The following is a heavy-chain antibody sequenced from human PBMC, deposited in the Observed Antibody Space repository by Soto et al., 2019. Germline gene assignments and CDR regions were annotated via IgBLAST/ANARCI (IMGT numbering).Heavy chain of an antibody. V-gene: IGHV6-1*01. CDR1: GDSVFSSTAA. CDR3: ARARSGSGWFNAFDI. Sequence: PSQTLSLTCAISGDSVFSSTAAWNWIRQSPSRGLEWLGRTYYRSKWYNDYAVSVKSRITINPDTSKHQFSLQLNSVTPEDTAVYYCARARSGSGWFNAFDIWGHGTMVTVSS. J-gene: IGHJ3*02. CDR2: TYYRSKWYN. D-gene: IGHD6-19*01.